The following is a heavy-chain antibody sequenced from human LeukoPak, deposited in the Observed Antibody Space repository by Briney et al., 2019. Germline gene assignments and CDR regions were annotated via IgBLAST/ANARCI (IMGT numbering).Heavy chain of an antibody. Sequence: GGSLGLSCAASGFTFSSYAMSWVRQVPGKGLEWVSAISGSGGSTYYADSVKGRFTISRDNSKNTLYLQMNSLRAEDTAVYYCATTDNYYGSGSYFTLDYWGQGTLVTVSS. CDR3: ATTDNYYGSGSYFTLDY. J-gene: IGHJ4*02. CDR1: GFTFSSYA. D-gene: IGHD3-10*01. CDR2: ISGSGGST. V-gene: IGHV3-23*01.